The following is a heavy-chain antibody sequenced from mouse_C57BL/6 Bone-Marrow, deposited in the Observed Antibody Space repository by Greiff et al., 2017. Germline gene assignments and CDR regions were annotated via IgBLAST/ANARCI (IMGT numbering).Heavy chain of an antibody. CDR3: ARSKNWDSWFAY. V-gene: IGHV1-54*01. Sequence: VKLQESGAELVRPGTSVKVSCKASGYAFTNYLIEWVKQRPGQGLEWIGVINPGSGGTNYNEKFKGKATLTADKSSSTAYMQLSSLTSEDSAVYVCARSKNWDSWFAYWGQGTLVTVSA. CDR1: GYAFTNYL. CDR2: INPGSGGT. D-gene: IGHD4-1*01. J-gene: IGHJ3*01.